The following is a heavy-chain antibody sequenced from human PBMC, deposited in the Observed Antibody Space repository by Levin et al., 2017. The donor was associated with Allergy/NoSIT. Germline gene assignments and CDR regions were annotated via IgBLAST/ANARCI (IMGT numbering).Heavy chain of an antibody. J-gene: IGHJ5*02. CDR3: ARGWVAPSPFDP. CDR1: GGSFSGYY. CDR2: INHSGST. D-gene: IGHD2-15*01. Sequence: SQTLSLTCAVYGGSFSGYYWSWIRQPPGKGLEWIGEINHSGSTNYNPSLKSRVTISVDTSKNQFSLKLSSVTAADTAVYYCARGWVAPSPFDPWGQGTLVTVSS. V-gene: IGHV4-34*01.